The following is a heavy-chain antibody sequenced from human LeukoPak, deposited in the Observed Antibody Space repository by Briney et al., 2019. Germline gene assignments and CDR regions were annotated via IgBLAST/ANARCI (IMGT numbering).Heavy chain of an antibody. CDR2: IYTSGST. Sequence: PSETLSLTCTVSGGSNSSGSYYWSWIRQPAGKGLEWIGRIYTSGSTNYNPSLKSRVTISVDTSKNQFSLKLSSVTAADTAVYYCARYAAKAEYFQHWGQGTLVTVSS. CDR3: ARYAAKAEYFQH. CDR1: GGSNSSGSYY. D-gene: IGHD6-13*01. J-gene: IGHJ1*01. V-gene: IGHV4-61*02.